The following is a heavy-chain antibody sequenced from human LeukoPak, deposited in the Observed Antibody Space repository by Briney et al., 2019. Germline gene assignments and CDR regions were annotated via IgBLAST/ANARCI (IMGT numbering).Heavy chain of an antibody. CDR2: IIPILGIA. CDR3: ARGDYVWGSYRYTGASFDY. D-gene: IGHD3-16*02. CDR1: GGTFSSYA. Sequence: SVKVSCKASGGTFSSYAISWVRQAPGQGLEWMGRIIPILGIANYAQKFQGRVTITADKSTSTAYMELSSLRSEDTAVYYCARGDYVWGSYRYTGASFDYWGQGTLVTVSS. V-gene: IGHV1-69*04. J-gene: IGHJ4*02.